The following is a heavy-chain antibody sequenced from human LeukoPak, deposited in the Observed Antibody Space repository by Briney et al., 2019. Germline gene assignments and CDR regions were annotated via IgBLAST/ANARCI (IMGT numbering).Heavy chain of an antibody. CDR2: ISSSSSYI. Sequence: PGGSLRLSCAASGFTFSSYSMNWVRPAPGKGLEWVSSISSSSSYIYYADSVKGRFTISRDNAKNSLYLQMNSLRAEDTAVYYCARGRDPGSYSDYWGQGTLATVSS. D-gene: IGHD3-10*01. CDR3: ARGRDPGSYSDY. CDR1: GFTFSSYS. J-gene: IGHJ4*02. V-gene: IGHV3-21*01.